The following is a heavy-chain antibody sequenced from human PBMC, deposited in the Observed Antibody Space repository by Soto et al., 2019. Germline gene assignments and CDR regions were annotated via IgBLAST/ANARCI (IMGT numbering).Heavy chain of an antibody. J-gene: IGHJ5*02. CDR2: ISCGCTTM. CDR3: AGAPFYYAPGS. V-gene: IGHV3-11*01. CDR1: VVRFSHHY. D-gene: IGHD3-10*01. Sequence: PWGGRRLYCAACVVRFSHHYMTWIRQAPGKGLEWVSKISCGCTTMYYADSVKGRFTVSRDNAKNSLYLQMNSLRAGDTAVYYCAGAPFYYAPGSCGRATLLTVSS.